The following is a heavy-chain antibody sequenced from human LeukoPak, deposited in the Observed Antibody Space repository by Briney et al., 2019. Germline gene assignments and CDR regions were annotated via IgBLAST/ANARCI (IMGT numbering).Heavy chain of an antibody. V-gene: IGHV4-4*07. CDR1: GGSISSYY. D-gene: IGHD2-2*01. CDR2: IYTSGST. J-gene: IGHJ5*02. CDR3: ARCSSTICLGFDP. Sequence: SETLSLTCTVSGGSISSYYWSWIRQPAGKGLEWIGRIYTSGSTHYNPSLKSRVTMSLDTSKNQFSLNLTSVTAADTAVYYCARCSSTICLGFDPWGQGTLVTVSS.